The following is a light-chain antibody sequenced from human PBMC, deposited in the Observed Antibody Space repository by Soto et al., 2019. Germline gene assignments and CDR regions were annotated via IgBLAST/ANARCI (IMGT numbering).Light chain of an antibody. CDR2: DAS. V-gene: IGKV3-11*01. CDR3: QQYGSSPGFT. J-gene: IGKJ3*01. Sequence: EIVLTQSPATLSLSPGERATLSCRASQSVSSYLAWYQQKPGQAPRLLIYDASNRATGIPARFSGSGSGTDFTLTISSLEPEDFAVYYCQQYGSSPGFTFGPGTKVEIK. CDR1: QSVSSY.